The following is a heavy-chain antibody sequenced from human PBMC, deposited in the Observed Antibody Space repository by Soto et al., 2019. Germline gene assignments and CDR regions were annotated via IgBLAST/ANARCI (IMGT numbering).Heavy chain of an antibody. CDR1: GGTFSSYT. D-gene: IGHD2-15*01. CDR2: IIPILGIA. Sequence: ASVKVSCKASGGTFSSYTISWVRQAPGQGLEWMGRIIPILGIANYAQKFQGRVTITADKSTSTAYMELSSLRSEDTAVYYCARELRYCSGGSCNSNFDYWGQGTLVTVSS. V-gene: IGHV1-69*04. CDR3: ARELRYCSGGSCNSNFDY. J-gene: IGHJ4*02.